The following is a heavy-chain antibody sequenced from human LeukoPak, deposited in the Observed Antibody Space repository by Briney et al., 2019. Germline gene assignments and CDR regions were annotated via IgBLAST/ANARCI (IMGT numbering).Heavy chain of an antibody. D-gene: IGHD6-19*01. CDR1: GGTFTNYA. Sequence: SVTVSCKASGGTFTNYAIIWVRQAPGQGLEWMGGIIPIYGTTNYAQKFQGRVTITADKSTSTAYMELSSLRSEDTAVYYCAMGVGAPEDLAVAADFDYWGQGTLVTVSS. V-gene: IGHV1-69*06. J-gene: IGHJ4*02. CDR3: AMGVGAPEDLAVAADFDY. CDR2: IIPIYGTT.